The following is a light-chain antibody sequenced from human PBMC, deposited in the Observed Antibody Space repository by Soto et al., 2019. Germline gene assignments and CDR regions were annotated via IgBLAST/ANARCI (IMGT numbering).Light chain of an antibody. CDR2: RND. J-gene: IGLJ7*01. CDR1: ISNIGAGYD. V-gene: IGLV1-47*01. CDR3: AAWDDTLSGPV. Sequence: QSVLTQPPSVSGAPGQWVTISCTGSISNIGAGYDVHWYQQIPGTAPKLLIYRNDQRPSGVPDRLSGSKSGTSASLAISGLRSEDEADYYCAAWDDTLSGPVFGGGTQLTVL.